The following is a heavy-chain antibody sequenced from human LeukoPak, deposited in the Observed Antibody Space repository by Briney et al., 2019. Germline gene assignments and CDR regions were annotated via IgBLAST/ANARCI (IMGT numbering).Heavy chain of an antibody. V-gene: IGHV3-23*01. J-gene: IGHJ4*02. CDR3: AKVGSRSFPYYFDY. CDR1: GFTFGSYA. D-gene: IGHD6-13*01. Sequence: PGGSLKLSCAASGFTFGSYAMSWVRQAPGKGLEWVSAISGSGGSTYYADSVKGRFTISRDTSKNTLSLQMNSLRAEDTAIYYCAKVGSRSFPYYFDYWGQGTLVTVSS. CDR2: ISGSGGST.